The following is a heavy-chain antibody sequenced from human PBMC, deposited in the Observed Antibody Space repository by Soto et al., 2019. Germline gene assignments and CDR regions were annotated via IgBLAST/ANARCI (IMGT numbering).Heavy chain of an antibody. CDR2: ISSSSSYI. J-gene: IGHJ4*02. D-gene: IGHD2-15*01. Sequence: GGSLRLSCAASGFTFSSYSMNWVRQAPGKGLEWVSSISSSSSYIYYADSVKGRFTISRDNAKNSLYLQMNSLRAEDTAVYYCARDYLPSRYCSGGSCGRWDYWGQGTLVTVSS. V-gene: IGHV3-21*01. CDR1: GFTFSSYS. CDR3: ARDYLPSRYCSGGSCGRWDY.